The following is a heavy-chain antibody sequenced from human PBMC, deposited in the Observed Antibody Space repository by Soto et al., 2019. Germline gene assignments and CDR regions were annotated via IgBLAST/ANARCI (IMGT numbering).Heavy chain of an antibody. CDR3: AKEPTIVVVIGHFDY. CDR1: GFTFSSYG. D-gene: IGHD3-22*01. Sequence: QVQLVESGGGVVQPGRSLRLSCAASGFTFSSYGMHWVRQAPGKGLEWVAVISYDGSNKYYADSVKGRFTISRDNSKNTLYLQMNSLRAEDTAVYYCAKEPTIVVVIGHFDYWGQGTLGTVSS. V-gene: IGHV3-30*18. J-gene: IGHJ4*02. CDR2: ISYDGSNK.